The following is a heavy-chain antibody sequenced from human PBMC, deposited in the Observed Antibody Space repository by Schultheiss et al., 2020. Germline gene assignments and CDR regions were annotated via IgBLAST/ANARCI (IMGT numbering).Heavy chain of an antibody. J-gene: IGHJ4*02. CDR1: GGSISSYY. CDR2: IYYSGST. CDR3: ARALHPGYSYGSPDY. D-gene: IGHD5-18*01. V-gene: IGHV4-59*08. Sequence: SQTLSLTCTVSGGSISSYYWSWIRQPPGKGLEWIGYIYYSGSTNYNPSLKSRVTISVDTSKNQFSLKLSSVTAADTAVYYCARALHPGYSYGSPDYWGQGTLVTVSS.